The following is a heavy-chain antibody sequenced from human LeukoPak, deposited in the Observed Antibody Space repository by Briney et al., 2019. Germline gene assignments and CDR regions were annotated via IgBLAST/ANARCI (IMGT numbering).Heavy chain of an antibody. Sequence: GGSLRLSCGASGFTFSDYWMSWVRQAPGKGPEWVANIKGDGSKIYYVDSVKGRFTISRDNDKNSLYLQMNNLGAEDTAVYHCARDGSCFDFWGQGALVTVSS. CDR3: ARDGSCFDF. V-gene: IGHV3-7*01. J-gene: IGHJ4*02. CDR2: IKGDGSKI. CDR1: GFTFSDYW. D-gene: IGHD2-15*01.